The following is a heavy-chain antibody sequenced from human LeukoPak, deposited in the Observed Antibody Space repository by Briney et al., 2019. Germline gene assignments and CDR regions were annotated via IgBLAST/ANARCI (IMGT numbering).Heavy chain of an antibody. CDR3: AKGSGEQWLVSDY. V-gene: IGHV3-30*18. Sequence: PGGSLRLSCAASGFTLSRYGMHWVRQAPGKGLEWVAVISYDGSYKFNADSVKGRLTISRDNSKNMLYLHMNSLRTEDTAVYFCAKGSGEQWLVSDYWGQGTLVTVSS. CDR2: ISYDGSYK. CDR1: GFTLSRYG. J-gene: IGHJ4*02. D-gene: IGHD6-19*01.